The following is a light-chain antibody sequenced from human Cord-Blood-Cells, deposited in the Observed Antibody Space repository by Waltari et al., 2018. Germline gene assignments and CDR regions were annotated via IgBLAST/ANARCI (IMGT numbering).Light chain of an antibody. V-gene: IGKV1-33*01. Sequence: DIQMTQSPSSLSASVGDRVTITCQASQDISNYLNWYQQKPGKAPKLLIFDASNLETGLPSRLSGSGSGTDFTFTISSLQPEDIATYYCQQYDNLPYTFGQGTKLEIK. CDR1: QDISNY. CDR3: QQYDNLPYT. J-gene: IGKJ2*01. CDR2: DAS.